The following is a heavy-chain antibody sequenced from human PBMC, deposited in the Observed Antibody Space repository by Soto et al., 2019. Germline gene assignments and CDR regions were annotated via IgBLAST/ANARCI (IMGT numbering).Heavy chain of an antibody. D-gene: IGHD2-21*01. CDR3: AREGGIGVVDY. J-gene: IGHJ4*02. Sequence: QVQLVQSGAEVKKPGSSVKVSCKASGGTFSSYTISWVRQAPGQGLEWMGRIIPILGIENYAQKFQGRITITPDKSTSTAYMELSSLRSEDTAVYYCAREGGIGVVDYWGQGTLVTVSS. CDR2: IIPILGIE. V-gene: IGHV1-69*08. CDR1: GGTFSSYT.